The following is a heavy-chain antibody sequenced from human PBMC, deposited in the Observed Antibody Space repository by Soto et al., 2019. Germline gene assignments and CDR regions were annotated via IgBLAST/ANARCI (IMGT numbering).Heavy chain of an antibody. V-gene: IGHV4-34*01. CDR3: ARDHSYYGSGSYYKRAVSYYGMDV. J-gene: IGHJ6*02. CDR1: GGSFIGYY. D-gene: IGHD3-10*01. CDR2: INHSGST. Sequence: PSETLSLTCAVYGGSFIGYYWSWIRQPPGKGLEWIGEINHSGSTNYNPSLKSRVTISVDTSKNQFSLKLSSVTAADTAVYYCARDHSYYGSGSYYKRAVSYYGMDVWGQGTTVTVSS.